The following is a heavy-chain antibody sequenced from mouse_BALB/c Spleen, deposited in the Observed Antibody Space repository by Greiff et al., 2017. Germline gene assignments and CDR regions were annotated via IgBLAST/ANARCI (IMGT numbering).Heavy chain of an antibody. CDR1: GFDFSRYW. CDR3: ARPMGLRRGFDY. V-gene: IGHV4-1*02. Sequence: EVHLVESGGGLVQPGGSLKLSCAASGFDFSRYWMSWVRQAPRKGLEWIGEINPDSSTINYTPSLKDKFIISRDNAKNTLYLQMSKVRSEDTALYYCARPMGLRRGFDYWGQGTTLTVSS. J-gene: IGHJ2*01. CDR2: INPDSSTI. D-gene: IGHD2-4*01.